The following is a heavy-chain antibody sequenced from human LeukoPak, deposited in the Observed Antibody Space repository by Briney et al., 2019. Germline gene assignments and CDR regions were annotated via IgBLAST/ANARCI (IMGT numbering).Heavy chain of an antibody. Sequence: GASVKVSCKASGGTFSSYAISWVRQAPGQGLEWMGGIIPIFGTANYAQKFQGRVTITADKSTSTAYMELSSLRSEDTAVYYCARKNIAAAGPRDYYYYYMDVWGKGTTVTVSS. CDR3: ARKNIAAAGPRDYYYYYMDV. CDR1: GGTFSSYA. V-gene: IGHV1-69*06. D-gene: IGHD6-25*01. J-gene: IGHJ6*03. CDR2: IIPIFGTA.